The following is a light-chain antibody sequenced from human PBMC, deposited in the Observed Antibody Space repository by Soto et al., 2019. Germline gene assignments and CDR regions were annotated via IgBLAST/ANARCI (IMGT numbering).Light chain of an antibody. CDR2: DAS. CDR3: QHSSKWPPT. CDR1: ESVTTD. Sequence: EILLTQSPATLSLSPGERATLSCRASESVTTDSVWYQQKPGQGPRLLIYDASKRATGIPARFSGSGSGTDFPLTISILDPEDFAFYYCQHSSKWPPTFGGGTKVEIK. J-gene: IGKJ4*01. V-gene: IGKV3-11*01.